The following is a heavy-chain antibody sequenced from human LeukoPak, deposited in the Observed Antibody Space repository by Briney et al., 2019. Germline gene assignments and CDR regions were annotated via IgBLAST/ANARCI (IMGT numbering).Heavy chain of an antibody. D-gene: IGHD2-8*02. CDR3: AREVTGYYYMDV. CDR1: GGSFSGYY. CDR2: INHSGST. J-gene: IGHJ6*03. Sequence: SETLSLTCAVYGGSFSGYYWSWIRQPPGKGLEWIGEINHSGSTNYNPSLKSRVTISVDTSKNQFSLKLSSVTAADTAVYYCAREVTGYYYMDVWGRGTTVTVSS. V-gene: IGHV4-34*01.